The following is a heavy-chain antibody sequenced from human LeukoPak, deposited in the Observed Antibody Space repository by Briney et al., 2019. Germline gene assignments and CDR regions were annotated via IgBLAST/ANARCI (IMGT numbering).Heavy chain of an antibody. D-gene: IGHD6-6*01. V-gene: IGHV1-69*01. CDR2: IIPIFGTA. CDR3: AREGSIAARRGSANWFDP. Sequence: GSSVKVSCKASGGTFSSYAISWVRQAPRQGLEWMGGIIPIFGTANYAQKFQGRVTITADESTSTAYMELSSLRSEDTAVYYCAREGSIAARRGSANWFDPWGQGTLVTVSS. J-gene: IGHJ5*02. CDR1: GGTFSSYA.